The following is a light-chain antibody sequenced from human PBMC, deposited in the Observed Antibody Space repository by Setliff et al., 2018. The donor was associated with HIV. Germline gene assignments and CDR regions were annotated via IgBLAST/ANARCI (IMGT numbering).Light chain of an antibody. CDR2: QAT. Sequence: QSVLTQPASVSGSPGQSIAISCTGSNSDVGGFNSVSWYQQHPGKAPKLMIYQATKRPSGVSNRFSGSKSGNTASLTISGLQAEDEADYYCCSNTGSNTYVFGTGTQLTVL. V-gene: IGLV2-23*01. J-gene: IGLJ1*01. CDR3: CSNTGSNTYV. CDR1: NSDVGGFNS.